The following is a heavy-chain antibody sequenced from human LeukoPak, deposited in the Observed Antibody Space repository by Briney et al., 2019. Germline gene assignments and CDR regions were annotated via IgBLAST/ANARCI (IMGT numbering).Heavy chain of an antibody. CDR2: ISAYNGNT. CDR1: GYTFTNYG. J-gene: IGHJ3*02. Sequence: ASVKVSCETSGYTFTNYGISWVRQAPGLGLEWMGWISAYNGNTNYAQKVQGRVTMTTDTSTSTAYMELRSLRFDDTAVYYCARDQSVRLLQTSCTYFKHIFAIWGQGSMVTVSS. CDR3: ARDQSVRLLQTSCTYFKHIFAI. V-gene: IGHV1-18*01. D-gene: IGHD2-15*01.